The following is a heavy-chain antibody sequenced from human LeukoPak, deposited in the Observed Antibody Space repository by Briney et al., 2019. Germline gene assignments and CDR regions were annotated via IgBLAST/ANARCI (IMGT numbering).Heavy chain of an antibody. CDR1: GYTFTSYD. V-gene: IGHV1-8*01. Sequence: ASVKVSCKASGYTFTSYDINWVRQATGQGLEWMGWMNPNSGNTGYAQKFQGRVTMTRNTSISTAYMELSSLRSEDTAVYYCARAGGYSYGFGFYYYYYMDVWGKGTTVTVSS. J-gene: IGHJ6*03. D-gene: IGHD5-18*01. CDR3: ARAGGYSYGFGFYYYYYMDV. CDR2: MNPNSGNT.